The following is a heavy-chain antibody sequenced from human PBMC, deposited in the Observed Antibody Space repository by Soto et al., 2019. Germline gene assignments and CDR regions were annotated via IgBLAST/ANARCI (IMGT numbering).Heavy chain of an antibody. CDR1: GGSISSYY. CDR2: IYYSGST. D-gene: IGHD4-17*01. CDR3: ARVGGYYGDYPNFDY. J-gene: IGHJ4*02. Sequence: SETLSLTCIISGGSISSYYWSWIRQPPGKGLEWIGNIYYSGSTNYNPSRKSRVTISVDTSKNQFSLKLSSVTAADTAVYCCARVGGYYGDYPNFDYWGQGALVTVSS. V-gene: IGHV4-59*01.